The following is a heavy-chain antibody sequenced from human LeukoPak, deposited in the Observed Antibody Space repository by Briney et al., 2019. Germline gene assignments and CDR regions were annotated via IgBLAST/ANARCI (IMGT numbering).Heavy chain of an antibody. Sequence: PGGSLRLSCAASRFTFSSYVMKWVRQARGKGLEWVSSISTSSSYIYYADSVKGRFTISRDNAKNSLYLQMNSLRAEDTAVYYCARATWHPNYYYYMDVWGKGTTVTISS. CDR2: ISTSSSYI. CDR1: RFTFSSYV. CDR3: ARATWHPNYYYYMDV. V-gene: IGHV3-21*01. J-gene: IGHJ6*03.